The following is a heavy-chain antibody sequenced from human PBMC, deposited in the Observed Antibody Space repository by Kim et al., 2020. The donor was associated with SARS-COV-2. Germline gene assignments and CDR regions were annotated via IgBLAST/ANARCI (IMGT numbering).Heavy chain of an antibody. V-gene: IGHV1-46*01. J-gene: IGHJ4*02. CDR3: ARVAEIYSSSQYFDY. D-gene: IGHD6-13*01. CDR2: INPSGGST. Sequence: ASVKVSCKASGYTFTSYYMHWVRQAPGQGLEWMGIINPSGGSTSYAQKFQGRVTMTRDTSTSTVYMELSSLRSEDTAVYYCARVAEIYSSSQYFDYWGQGTLVTVSS. CDR1: GYTFTSYY.